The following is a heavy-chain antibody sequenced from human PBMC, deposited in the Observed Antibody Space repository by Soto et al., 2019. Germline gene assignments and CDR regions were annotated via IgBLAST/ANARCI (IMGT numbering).Heavy chain of an antibody. D-gene: IGHD6-19*01. CDR1: GFTFSSYS. CDR2: ISSSSSYM. Sequence: WGSLILSCAASGFTFSSYSMNWVRQAPGKGLEWVSSISSSSSYMYYADSVKGRFTISRDNAKNSLYLQMNSLRAEDTAVYYCARPSVKAVAGALFAFDISGQGTMVTVSS. V-gene: IGHV3-21*01. CDR3: ARPSVKAVAGALFAFDI. J-gene: IGHJ3*02.